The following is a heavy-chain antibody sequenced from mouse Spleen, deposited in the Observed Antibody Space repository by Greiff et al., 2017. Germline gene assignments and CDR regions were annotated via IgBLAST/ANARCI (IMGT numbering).Heavy chain of an antibody. V-gene: IGHV1-26*01. Sequence: VQLQQSGPELVKPGASVKISCKASGYTFTDYYMNWVKQSHGKSLEWIGDINPNNGGTSYNQKFKGKATLTVDKSSSTAYMELRSLTSEDSAVYYCARGGPGYYGSRGYFDVWGAGTTVTVSS. CDR3: ARGGPGYYGSRGYFDV. D-gene: IGHD1-1*01. CDR1: GYTFTDYY. CDR2: INPNNGGT. J-gene: IGHJ1*01.